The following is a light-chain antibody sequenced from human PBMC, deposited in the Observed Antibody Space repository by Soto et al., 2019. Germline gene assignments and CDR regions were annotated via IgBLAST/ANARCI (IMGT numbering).Light chain of an antibody. Sequence: EIVMTQSQATLSVSPGERATLSCRASQRVSSNLAWYQQKPGQAPRLLIYDASTRATGIPARFSGSGSRTEVTLTISSLQSEDFAVYYCQQYNNWPPPITFGQRPRLELK. V-gene: IGKV3-15*01. CDR1: QRVSSN. CDR3: QQYNNWPPPIT. CDR2: DAS. J-gene: IGKJ5*01.